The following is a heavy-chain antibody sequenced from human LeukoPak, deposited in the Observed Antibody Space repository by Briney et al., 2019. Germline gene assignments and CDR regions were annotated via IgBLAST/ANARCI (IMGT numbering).Heavy chain of an antibody. CDR1: GFTFSSYA. D-gene: IGHD2-15*01. J-gene: IGHJ4*02. CDR2: ISGSGGST. V-gene: IGHV3-23*01. Sequence: GGSLRLSCAASGFTFSSYAMRWVRQAPGKGLEWVSAISGSGGSTYYADSVKGRFTISRDNSKNTLYLQTTSLRAEDTAVYYCATPLVAAYRTSNDYWGQGTLVTVSS. CDR3: ATPLVAAYRTSNDY.